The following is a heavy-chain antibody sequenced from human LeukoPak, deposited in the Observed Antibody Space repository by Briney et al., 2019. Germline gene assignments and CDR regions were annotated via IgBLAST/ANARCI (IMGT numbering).Heavy chain of an antibody. Sequence: GGSLRLSCAASGFTLSSYSMNWVRQAPGKGLEWVSAISGSGGSTYYADSVKGRFTISRDNSKNTLYLQMNSLRAEDTAVYYCAKCILTGYYKGYMDVWGKGTTVTISS. CDR1: GFTLSSYS. CDR2: ISGSGGST. CDR3: AKCILTGYYKGYMDV. D-gene: IGHD3-9*01. J-gene: IGHJ6*03. V-gene: IGHV3-23*01.